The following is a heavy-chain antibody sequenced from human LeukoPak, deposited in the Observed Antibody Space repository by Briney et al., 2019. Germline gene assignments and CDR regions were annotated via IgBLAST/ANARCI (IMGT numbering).Heavy chain of an antibody. Sequence: ASVKVSCKASGGTFSSYAISWVRQAPGQGLEWMGGIIPIFGTANYAQKFQGRVTITADKSTSTAYMELSSLRSEDTAVYYCARDSMALGGDAFDIWGQGTMVTVSS. CDR3: ARDSMALGGDAFDI. J-gene: IGHJ3*02. V-gene: IGHV1-69*06. CDR1: GGTFSSYA. CDR2: IIPIFGTA. D-gene: IGHD5-24*01.